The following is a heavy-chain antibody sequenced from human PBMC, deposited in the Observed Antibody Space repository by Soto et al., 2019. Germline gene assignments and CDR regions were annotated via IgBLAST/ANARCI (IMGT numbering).Heavy chain of an antibody. V-gene: IGHV1-18*01. CDR2: ISAYNGNT. CDR1: GYTFTSYG. D-gene: IGHD3-9*01. CDR3: ARVSRFDYDIFVPDYYYYGMDV. Sequence: GASVKVSCKASGYTFTSYGISWVRQAPGQGLEWMGWISAYNGNTNYAQKLQGRVTMTTDTSTSTAHMELRSLRSDDTAVYYCARVSRFDYDIFVPDYYYYGMDVWGQGTTVTVSS. J-gene: IGHJ6*02.